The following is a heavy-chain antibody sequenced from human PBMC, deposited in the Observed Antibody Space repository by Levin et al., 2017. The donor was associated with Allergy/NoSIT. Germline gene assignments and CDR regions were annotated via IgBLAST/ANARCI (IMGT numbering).Heavy chain of an antibody. D-gene: IGHD3-10*01. CDR1: GGSFSGYY. Sequence: GSLRLSCAVYGGSFSGYYWSWIRQPPGKGLEWIGEINHSGSTNYNPSLKSRVTISVDTSKNQFSLKLSSVTAADTAVYYCARVRRWYYGSGSSKNWFDPWGQGTLVTVSS. CDR3: ARVRRWYYGSGSSKNWFDP. J-gene: IGHJ5*02. CDR2: INHSGST. V-gene: IGHV4-34*01.